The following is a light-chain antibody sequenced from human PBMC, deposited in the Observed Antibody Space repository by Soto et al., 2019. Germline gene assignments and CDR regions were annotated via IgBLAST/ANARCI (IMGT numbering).Light chain of an antibody. J-gene: IGKJ4*01. CDR3: QQYNTWLT. Sequence: EIVMTQSPVILSVSPGERATLSCRASQSIDTNVAWYQQKPGQAPRLLIYGASTRAPGIPARFSGSGSGTDFTLTISSLQSEDFAVYHCQQYNTWLTFGGGTKVETK. CDR2: GAS. V-gene: IGKV3-15*01. CDR1: QSIDTN.